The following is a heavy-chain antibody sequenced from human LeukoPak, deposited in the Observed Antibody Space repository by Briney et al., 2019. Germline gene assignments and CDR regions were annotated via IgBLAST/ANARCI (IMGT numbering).Heavy chain of an antibody. D-gene: IGHD2-15*01. J-gene: IGHJ6*03. Sequence: GSLRLSCAASGFTFSSYSMNWVRQAPGKGLEWVSAISGSGGSTYYADSVKGRFTISRDNSKNTLYLQMNSLRAEDTAVYYCAKEFCCNYYYHMDVWGKGTTVTVSS. CDR2: ISGSGGST. CDR3: AKEFCCNYYYHMDV. V-gene: IGHV3-23*01. CDR1: GFTFSSYS.